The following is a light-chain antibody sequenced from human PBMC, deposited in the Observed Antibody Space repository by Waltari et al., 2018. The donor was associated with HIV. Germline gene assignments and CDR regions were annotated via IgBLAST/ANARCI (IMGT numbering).Light chain of an antibody. CDR2: KVS. V-gene: IGKV2-30*01. CDR1: QSLVYRDGNTY. CDR3: MQGTHWPYT. J-gene: IGKJ2*01. Sequence: DVVMTQSPLSLPVTLGQPASISCRSSQSLVYRDGNTYLIWFQQRPGQCPRRLIYKVSNRDSGVPDRFSDSGSGTDFTLKISRVEAEDVGVYYCMQGTHWPYTFGQGTKLKIK.